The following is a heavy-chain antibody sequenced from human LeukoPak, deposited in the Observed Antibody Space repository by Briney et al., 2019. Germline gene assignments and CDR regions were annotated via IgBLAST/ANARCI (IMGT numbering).Heavy chain of an antibody. Sequence: GASVKVSCKASGYTFTDYYMHWVRQAPGQGLEWMGLINPSGGSTSYVQKFQGRVTMTRDMSTSTVYMELSSLRSEDTSVYYCARSFGASQQYSSSWYYYYMDVWGKGTAVTVSS. V-gene: IGHV1-46*01. CDR2: INPSGGST. J-gene: IGHJ6*03. CDR1: GYTFTDYY. D-gene: IGHD6-13*01. CDR3: ARSFGASQQYSSSWYYYYMDV.